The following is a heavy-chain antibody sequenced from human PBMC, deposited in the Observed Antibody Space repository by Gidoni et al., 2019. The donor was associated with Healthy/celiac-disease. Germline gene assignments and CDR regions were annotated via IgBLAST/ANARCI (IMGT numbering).Heavy chain of an antibody. CDR3: ASPGYSSRDYYGMDV. Sequence: QVQLVESGGGVVQPGRSLRLSCAASGFTFSSYGMHWVRQATGKGLEWVAVIWYDGSNKYYADAVKGRFTISRDNSKNTLYLQMNSLRAEDTAVYYCASPGYSSRDYYGMDVWGQGTTVTVSS. D-gene: IGHD6-13*01. J-gene: IGHJ6*02. CDR1: GFTFSSYG. V-gene: IGHV3-33*01. CDR2: IWYDGSNK.